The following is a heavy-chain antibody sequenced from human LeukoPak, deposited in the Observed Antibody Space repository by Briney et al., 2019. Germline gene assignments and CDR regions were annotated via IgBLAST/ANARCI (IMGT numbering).Heavy chain of an antibody. V-gene: IGHV3-13*01. D-gene: IGHD5-12*01. J-gene: IGHJ6*02. CDR2: IGTAGHT. CDR3: ARVSWLQFPGDMDV. Sequence: GGSLRLSCAASGFTFSGYDMHWVRQPTGKGLKWVSAIGTAGHTYYSDSVKGRFTISRANAKNSLYLQMSSLTAGDTAVYYCARVSWLQFPGDMDVWGQGTAVTVSS. CDR1: GFTFSGYD.